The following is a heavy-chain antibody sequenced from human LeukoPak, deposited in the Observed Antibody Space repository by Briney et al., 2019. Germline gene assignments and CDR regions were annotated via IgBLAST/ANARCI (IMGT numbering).Heavy chain of an antibody. V-gene: IGHV1-2*02. J-gene: IGHJ4*02. Sequence: GASVKVSCKASGYTFTGYYMHWVRQAPGQGLEWMGWINPNSGGTNYAQKFQGRVTMTRDTSISTAYMELSRLRSDDTAVYYCARKRVYCSGGSCYSPIDYWGQGTLVTVSS. CDR2: INPNSGGT. CDR1: GYTFTGYY. D-gene: IGHD2-15*01. CDR3: ARKRVYCSGGSCYSPIDY.